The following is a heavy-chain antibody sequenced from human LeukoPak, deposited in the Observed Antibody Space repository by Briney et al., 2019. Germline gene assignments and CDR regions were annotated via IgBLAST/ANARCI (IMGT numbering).Heavy chain of an antibody. J-gene: IGHJ6*03. CDR1: GGTFSSYA. CDR3: ARESSHRGSGLFYYYYMDV. CDR2: IIPIFGTA. Sequence: ASVKVSCKASGGTFSSYAISWVRQARGQGLEWMGGIIPIFGTANYAQKFQGRVTITADESTSTAYMELSSLRSEDTAVYYCARESSHRGSGLFYYYYMDVWGKGTTVTVSS. D-gene: IGHD3-10*01. V-gene: IGHV1-69*01.